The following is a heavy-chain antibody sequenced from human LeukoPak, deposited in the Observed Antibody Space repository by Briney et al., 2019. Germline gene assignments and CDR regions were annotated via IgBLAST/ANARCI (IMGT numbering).Heavy chain of an antibody. V-gene: IGHV3-21*01. CDR1: GFTFTTYG. CDR3: ARENVDSGSSPSDY. D-gene: IGHD6-6*01. J-gene: IGHJ4*02. CDR2: ISTDTSYI. Sequence: PWRSLRLSCAVSGFTFTTYGMHWVRQTPGQGLELVSSISTDTSYIDYADPVKSRLTISRDDAKNSVDLQMNSLRVDATAIYYCARENVDSGSSPSDYWGQGNLVTVSS.